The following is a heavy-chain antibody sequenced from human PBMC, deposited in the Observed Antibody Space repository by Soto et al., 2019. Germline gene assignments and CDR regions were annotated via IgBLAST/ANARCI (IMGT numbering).Heavy chain of an antibody. D-gene: IGHD3-10*01. CDR2: IYYSGST. J-gene: IGHJ5*02. CDR3: ASKSGLYWFDP. V-gene: IGHV4-31*03. CDR1: GGSIISGGYY. Sequence: SETLSLTCTVSGGSIISGGYYWSWIRQHPGKGLEWIGYIYYSGSTYYNPSLKSRVTISVDTSKNQFSLKLSSVTAADTAVYYCASKSGLYWFDPWGQGTLVTVSS.